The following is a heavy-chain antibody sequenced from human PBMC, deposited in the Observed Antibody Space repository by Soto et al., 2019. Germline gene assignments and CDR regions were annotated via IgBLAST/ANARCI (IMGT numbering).Heavy chain of an antibody. CDR3: ARDLRGYSNWFHP. CDR2: INPNSGDT. V-gene: IGHV1-2*02. D-gene: IGHD5-18*01. Sequence: TSVTVPCKTSGYSFTDCYIHWVREAPGQGLEWLGWINPNSGDTHYGQHFQGRVTLIADTSINTTYMQLSSLAPGDTAMYYCARDLRGYSNWFHPWGQGTLVTVSS. CDR1: GYSFTDCY. J-gene: IGHJ5*02.